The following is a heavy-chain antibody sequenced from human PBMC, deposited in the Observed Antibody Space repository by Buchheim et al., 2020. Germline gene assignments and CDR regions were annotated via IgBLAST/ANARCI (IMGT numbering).Heavy chain of an antibody. CDR1: GVSISSFY. CDR2: IYDSGYT. CDR3: AREHTSVGFTYGYGMDV. Sequence: QVQLQESGPGLVKPSETLSLTCSVSGVSISSFYWSWIRQPPGKGLEWIGHIYDSGYTNYNPSLTSRVTISVDTSKSQFSLKLRSVTAADTAVYYCAREHTSVGFTYGYGMDVWGQGTT. V-gene: IGHV4-59*01. D-gene: IGHD5-18*01. J-gene: IGHJ6*02.